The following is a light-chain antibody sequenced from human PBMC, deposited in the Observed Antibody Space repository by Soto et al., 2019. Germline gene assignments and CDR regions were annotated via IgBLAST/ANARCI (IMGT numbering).Light chain of an antibody. CDR1: QTVRTY. CDR2: AAS. J-gene: IGKJ5*01. Sequence: EIQLTQSPSSMSASVGNTITLRCRASQTVRTYLNWYQQKPGKAPILLIYAASSLPSAVPPRFTGAGSETDFTLTISSLQPEEFGTYYCKQTYSTPITFGQGTRLEIK. V-gene: IGKV1-39*01. CDR3: KQTYSTPIT.